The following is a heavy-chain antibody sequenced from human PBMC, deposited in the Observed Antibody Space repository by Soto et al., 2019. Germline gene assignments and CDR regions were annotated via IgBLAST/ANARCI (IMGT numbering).Heavy chain of an antibody. J-gene: IGHJ4*02. CDR2: IYWDDDK. CDR1: GFSLTTSGVG. V-gene: IGHV2-5*02. CDR3: AHRVLRTVFGVVTTTAIYFDF. Sequence: QITLNESGPTVVRPTETLTLTCRFSGFSLTTSGVGVGWIRQSPGKAPEWLALIYWDDDKRYSASLKSRLTITKDSSKNQVVRTVSDLDPTDTATYYCAHRVLRTVFGVVTTTAIYFDFWGQGTPVAVSS. D-gene: IGHD3-3*01.